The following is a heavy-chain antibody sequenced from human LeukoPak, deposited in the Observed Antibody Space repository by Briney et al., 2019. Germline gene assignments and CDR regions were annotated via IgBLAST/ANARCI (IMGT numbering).Heavy chain of an antibody. CDR2: MNPNSGNT. CDR1: GYTFTSYD. Sequence: GASVTVSCKASGYTFTSYDINWVRQATGQGLEWMGWMNPNSGNTGYAQKFQGRVTMTRNTSISTAYMELSSLRSDDTAVYYCANLAGVVAGLDPWGQGTLVTVSS. D-gene: IGHD6-19*01. CDR3: ANLAGVVAGLDP. J-gene: IGHJ5*02. V-gene: IGHV1-8*01.